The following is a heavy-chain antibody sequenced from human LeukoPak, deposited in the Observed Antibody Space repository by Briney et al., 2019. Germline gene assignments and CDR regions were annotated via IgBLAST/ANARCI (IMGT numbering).Heavy chain of an antibody. CDR2: IYYSGST. CDR1: GGSISSYY. Sequence: SETLSLTCTVSGGSISSYYWSWIRQPPGKGLEWIGYIYYSGSTNYNPSLKSRVTISVDTSKNQFSLKLSSVTAADTAVYYCARSNYYDSSGYLDYWGQGTLVTVS. V-gene: IGHV4-59*08. D-gene: IGHD3-22*01. CDR3: ARSNYYDSSGYLDY. J-gene: IGHJ4*02.